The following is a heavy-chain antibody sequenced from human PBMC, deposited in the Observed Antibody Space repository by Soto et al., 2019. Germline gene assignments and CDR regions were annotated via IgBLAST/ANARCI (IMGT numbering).Heavy chain of an antibody. V-gene: IGHV3-53*01. D-gene: IGHD1-1*01. J-gene: IGHJ3*01. CDR1: GFTISGKKY. CDR3: ATWHEREHAYDV. Sequence: DVQLVESGGGLIQPGESLRLSCAAFGFTISGKKYVAWVRQAPGKGLEWVSALYDLDGSFYAASVKGRFTTSSDSSKSTVYLRMNALRPDDTAVYYCATWHEREHAYDVWGQGTTVTVSS. CDR2: LYDLDGS.